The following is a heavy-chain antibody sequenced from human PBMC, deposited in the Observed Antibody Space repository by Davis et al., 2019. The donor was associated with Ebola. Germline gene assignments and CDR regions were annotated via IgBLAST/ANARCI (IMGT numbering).Heavy chain of an antibody. CDR2: ISYDEART. Sequence: SLKISCAASGFTFNIYGMHWVRQAPDKGLQWVATISYDEARTYYPDSVKGRFTISRDSSENTLYLQMHSLRAEDTAVYYCEREREGRANTHVYDAFDMWGQGTTVTVSA. V-gene: IGHV3-30-3*01. J-gene: IGHJ3*02. CDR1: GFTFNIYG. CDR3: EREREGRANTHVYDAFDM. D-gene: IGHD2-8*01.